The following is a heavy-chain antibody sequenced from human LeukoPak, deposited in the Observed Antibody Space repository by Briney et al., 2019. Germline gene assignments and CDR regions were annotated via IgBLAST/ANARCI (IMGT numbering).Heavy chain of an antibody. D-gene: IGHD6-13*01. J-gene: IGHJ5*02. V-gene: IGHV4-31*03. CDR3: ARDGYSSNWLPNWFDP. CDR2: IYYSGST. Sequence: KTSQTLSLTCTVSGGSISSGGYYWSWIRQHPGKGLEWIGYIYYSGSTYYNPSLKSRVTISVDTSKNQFSLKLSSVTAADTAVYYCARDGYSSNWLPNWFDPWGQGTLVTVSS. CDR1: GGSISSGGYY.